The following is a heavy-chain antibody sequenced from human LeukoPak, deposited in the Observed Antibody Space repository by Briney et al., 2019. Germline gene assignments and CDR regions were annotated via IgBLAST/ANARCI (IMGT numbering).Heavy chain of an antibody. V-gene: IGHV1-18*01. D-gene: IGHD2-15*01. CDR1: GYTFTSYG. Sequence: ASVKVSCKSSGYTFTSYGISWVRQAPGQGLEWIGCISAYNGNTNYAQKLQGRVTMTTDTSTSTAYMELRSLRSDDTAVYYCARVCSGGSCYPGGFDYWGQGTLVTVSS. J-gene: IGHJ4*02. CDR2: ISAYNGNT. CDR3: ARVCSGGSCYPGGFDY.